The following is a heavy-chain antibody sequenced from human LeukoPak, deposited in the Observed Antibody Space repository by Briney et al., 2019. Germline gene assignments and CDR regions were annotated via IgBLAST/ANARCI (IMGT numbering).Heavy chain of an antibody. CDR1: GGSISTSIYY. J-gene: IGHJ4*02. V-gene: IGHV4-39*07. Sequence: SETLSLTCTVSGGSISTSIYYWGWIRQPPGKGLEWIGSIYYSGSTYYNPSLKSRVTISVDRSKNQFSLKLSSMTAADTAVYYCAREGGDSSGYYHDYWGQGTLVTVSS. CDR2: IYYSGST. D-gene: IGHD3-22*01. CDR3: AREGGDSSGYYHDY.